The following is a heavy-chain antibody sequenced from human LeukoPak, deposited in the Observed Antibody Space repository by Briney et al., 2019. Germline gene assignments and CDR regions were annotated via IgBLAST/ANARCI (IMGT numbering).Heavy chain of an antibody. Sequence: GRSLRLSCAASGFTFSGYWMHWIRHAPGKGMVLVSRISSDGSTTSYEDPVKGRFTISRDNAKNTLYLQMNSLRAEDTAVYYCARRDYFDPWGQGTLVTVPS. CDR3: ARRDYFDP. D-gene: IGHD4-11*01. CDR1: GFTFSGYW. V-gene: IGHV3-74*01. CDR2: ISSDGSTT. J-gene: IGHJ5*02.